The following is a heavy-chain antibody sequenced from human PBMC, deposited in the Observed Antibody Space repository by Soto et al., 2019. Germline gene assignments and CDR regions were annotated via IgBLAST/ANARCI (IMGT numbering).Heavy chain of an antibody. V-gene: IGHV3-66*01. CDR1: GFTVSSNY. Sequence: QPGGSLRLSCAASGFTVSSNYMSWVRQAPGKGLEWVSVIYSGGSTYYADSVKGRFTISRDNSKNTLYLQMNSLRAEDTAVYYCARVGYCSSTSCYNWGQGTLVTVSS. D-gene: IGHD2-2*02. CDR2: IYSGGST. CDR3: ARVGYCSSTSCYN. J-gene: IGHJ4*02.